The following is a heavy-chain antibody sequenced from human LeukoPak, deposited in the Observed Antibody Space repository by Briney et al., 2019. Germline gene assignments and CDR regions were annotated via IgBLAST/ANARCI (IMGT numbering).Heavy chain of an antibody. CDR2: ISGSGGST. D-gene: IGHD6-13*01. Sequence: PAGGSLRLSCAASGFTFSSYAMSWVRQAPGKGLEWVSGISGSGGSTNYADSVKGRFTISRDNSKNTLYLQMNSLRAEDTAVYYCAKADSGSWYVFGTFDYWGQGTLVTVSS. CDR1: GFTFSSYA. V-gene: IGHV3-23*01. CDR3: AKADSGSWYVFGTFDY. J-gene: IGHJ4*02.